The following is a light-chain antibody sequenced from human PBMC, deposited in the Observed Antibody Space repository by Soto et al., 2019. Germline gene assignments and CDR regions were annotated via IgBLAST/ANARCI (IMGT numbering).Light chain of an antibody. Sequence: QSVLTQPPSASGTPGQRVTISCSGSSSNIGSNIVNWYQHQPGTAPKLLIHSNDQRPSGVPDRFSGSKSGTSASLAISGLQSEDEADYYCAVWDDRLNGPVFGGGTKRPS. CDR1: SSNIGSNI. CDR2: SND. CDR3: AVWDDRLNGPV. V-gene: IGLV1-44*01. J-gene: IGLJ3*02.